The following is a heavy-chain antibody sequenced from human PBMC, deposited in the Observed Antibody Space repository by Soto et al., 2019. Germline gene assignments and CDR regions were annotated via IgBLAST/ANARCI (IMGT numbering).Heavy chain of an antibody. CDR3: ARLGNYYQSLDP. V-gene: IGHV4-59*08. CDR1: GDSFSPNY. D-gene: IGHD3-10*01. J-gene: IGHJ5*02. CDR2: IYYGGTT. Sequence: QVQLQESGPGLVKPSETLSLTCTVSGDSFSPNYWSWLRQFPGKGLEWVGNIYYGGTTSYNPSLKRRVTISLETSTNQFSLRLTSVTAADTAVYYCARLGNYYQSLDPWGPGTLVTVSS.